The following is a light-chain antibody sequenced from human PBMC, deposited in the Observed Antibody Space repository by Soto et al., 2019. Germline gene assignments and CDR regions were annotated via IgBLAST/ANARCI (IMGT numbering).Light chain of an antibody. CDR2: DAS. Sequence: SYELAQPPSVSVAPGRTARITCGGNNMGSKSVHWYQQKQGQAPVVVVYDASDRHPGPPERFSGSTSGNTATLTISRVEAGDEADYYCQVWDSSRDHYVFGTGTKVTVL. CDR1: NMGSKS. J-gene: IGLJ1*01. V-gene: IGLV3-21*02. CDR3: QVWDSSRDHYV.